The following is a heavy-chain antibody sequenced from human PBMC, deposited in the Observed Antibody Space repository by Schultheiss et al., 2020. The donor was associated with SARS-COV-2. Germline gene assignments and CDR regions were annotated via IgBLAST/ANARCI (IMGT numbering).Heavy chain of an antibody. J-gene: IGHJ4*02. V-gene: IGHV3-33*01. CDR3: ARRWNAGFDY. D-gene: IGHD1-1*01. CDR1: GFTFSNYA. Sequence: GESLKISCAASGFTFSNYAMHWVRQAPGKGLEWVAIIWYDGSNKYYADSVKGRFTISRDNSKNTLYLQMSYLRAEDTAVYYCARRWNAGFDYWGQGTLVTVYS. CDR2: IWYDGSNK.